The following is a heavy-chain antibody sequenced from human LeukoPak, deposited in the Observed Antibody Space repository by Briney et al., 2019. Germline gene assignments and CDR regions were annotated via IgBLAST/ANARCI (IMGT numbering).Heavy chain of an antibody. Sequence: PSETLSLTCAVYGGSFSGYYWSWIRPPPGKGLEWIGEINHSGSTNYNPSLKSRVTISVDTSKNQFSLKLSSVTAADTAVYYCARWKWDGYCSGGSCYGDWFDPWGQGTLVTVSS. CDR1: GGSFSGYY. V-gene: IGHV4-34*01. D-gene: IGHD2-15*01. CDR3: ARWKWDGYCSGGSCYGDWFDP. CDR2: INHSGST. J-gene: IGHJ5*02.